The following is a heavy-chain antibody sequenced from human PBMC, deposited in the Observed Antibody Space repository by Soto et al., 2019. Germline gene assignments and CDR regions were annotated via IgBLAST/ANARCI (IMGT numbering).Heavy chain of an antibody. CDR2: ISYDGSNK. J-gene: IGHJ6*02. CDR1: GFTFSSYG. V-gene: IGHV3-30*18. Sequence: GGSLRLSCAASGFTFSSYGMHWVRQAPGKGLEWVAVISYDGSNKYYADSVKGRFTISRDNSKNTLYLQMNSLRAEDTAVYYCAKSEGRWYYYYGMDVWGQGTTVTVSS. CDR3: AKSEGRWYYYYGMDV. D-gene: IGHD6-13*01.